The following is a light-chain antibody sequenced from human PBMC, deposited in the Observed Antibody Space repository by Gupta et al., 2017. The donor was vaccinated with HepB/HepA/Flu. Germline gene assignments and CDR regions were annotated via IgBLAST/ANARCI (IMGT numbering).Light chain of an antibody. J-gene: IGLJ2*01. CDR1: NSDY. CDR3: SSYTFSSTLVV. V-gene: IGLV2-14*01. Sequence: QSALAQPASVSGSPGPSIIISCTGTNSDYISWYQQYPGKSPKLLLSNVFDRPSGVSHRFSGSKSGNTASLTISGLQAEDEANYYGSSYTFSSTLVVFGGGTDLTVL. CDR2: NVF.